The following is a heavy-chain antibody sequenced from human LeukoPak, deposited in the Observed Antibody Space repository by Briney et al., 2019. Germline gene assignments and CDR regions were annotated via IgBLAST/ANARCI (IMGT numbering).Heavy chain of an antibody. Sequence: SQTLSFTCTVSGGSISSGGYYWSWIRQHPGKGLEWIGYIYYSGSTYYNPSLKSRVTISVDTSKNQFSLKLSSVTAADTAVYYCAMSIAAAGTEYFQHWGQGTLVTVSS. J-gene: IGHJ1*01. CDR1: GGSISSGGYY. CDR3: AMSIAAAGTEYFQH. D-gene: IGHD6-13*01. V-gene: IGHV4-31*03. CDR2: IYYSGST.